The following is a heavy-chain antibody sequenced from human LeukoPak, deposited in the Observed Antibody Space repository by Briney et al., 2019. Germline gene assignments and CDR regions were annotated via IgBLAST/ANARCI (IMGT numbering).Heavy chain of an antibody. CDR2: IANEATNYAT. CDR3: VRHRTAGIGEHWFGP. D-gene: IGHD3-10*01. V-gene: IGHV3-73*01. CDR1: ALSFTDSG. Sequence: GGSLKLSCAASALSFTDSGFHWVRHASVKGLEWVARIANEATNYATAYAASVKGRFTIYRDNSKKTAYLQMNSLKTEDTAVYYCVRHRTAGIGEHWFGPWGQGTLVTVSS. J-gene: IGHJ5*02.